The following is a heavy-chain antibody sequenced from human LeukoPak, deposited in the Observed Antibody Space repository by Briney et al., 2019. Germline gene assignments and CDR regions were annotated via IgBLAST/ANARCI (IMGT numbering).Heavy chain of an antibody. CDR2: IYYRGST. J-gene: IGHJ6*02. Sequence: SETLSLTPALSRGSISVYYWCWIRARLGRGLGCVGHIYYRGSTNYNPTRKCRVVISVGASKDQLSLKLSSVTAADTAVYYCARHVEPTVVKRRAYYYGMEVWGQGTTVTVSS. D-gene: IGHD4-23*01. V-gene: IGHV4-59*08. CDR1: RGSISVYY. CDR3: ARHVEPTVVKRRAYYYGMEV.